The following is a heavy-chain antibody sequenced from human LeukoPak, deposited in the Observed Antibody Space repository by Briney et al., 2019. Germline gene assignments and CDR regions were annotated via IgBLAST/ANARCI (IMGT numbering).Heavy chain of an antibody. CDR2: IYPGDSDT. CDR1: GYNFPYYW. Sequence: GESLKISCKGSGYNFPYYWIAWVRQLPGKGLEWMGIIYPGDSDTRYSPSFQGQVTISADMSITTAYLRWNSLKASDTAMYYCARADGYTAHFDSWGQGTLVTVSS. V-gene: IGHV5-51*01. J-gene: IGHJ4*02. D-gene: IGHD5-24*01. CDR3: ARADGYTAHFDS.